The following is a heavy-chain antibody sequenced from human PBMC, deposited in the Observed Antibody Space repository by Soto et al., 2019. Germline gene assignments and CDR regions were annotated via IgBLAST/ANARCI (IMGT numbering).Heavy chain of an antibody. CDR3: AKELTTVTTWRYYYHGMDV. Sequence: PGGSLRLSCGASGFTFSSYGMHWVRQAPGKGLEWVAVISYDGSNKYYADSVKGRFTISRDNSKNTLYLQMNSLRAEDTAVYYCAKELTTVTTWRYYYHGMDVWGQGTTVTVSS. J-gene: IGHJ6*02. D-gene: IGHD4-17*01. CDR2: ISYDGSNK. V-gene: IGHV3-30*18. CDR1: GFTFSSYG.